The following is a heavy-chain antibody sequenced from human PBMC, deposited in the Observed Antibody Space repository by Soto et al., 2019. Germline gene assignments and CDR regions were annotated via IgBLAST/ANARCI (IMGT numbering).Heavy chain of an antibody. Sequence: GGSLRLSCAASGFTFSSYAMHWVRQAPGKGLEWVAVISYDGSNKYYADSVKGRFTISRDNSKNTLYLQMNSLRAEDTAVYYCARDRMVSYDFWSDPNWFDPWGQGTLVTVSS. CDR1: GFTFSSYA. CDR3: ARDRMVSYDFWSDPNWFDP. V-gene: IGHV3-30-3*01. D-gene: IGHD3-3*01. CDR2: ISYDGSNK. J-gene: IGHJ5*02.